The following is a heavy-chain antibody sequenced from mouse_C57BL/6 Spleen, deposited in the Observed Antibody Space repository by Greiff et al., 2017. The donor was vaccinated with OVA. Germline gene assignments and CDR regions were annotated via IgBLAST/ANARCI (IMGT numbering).Heavy chain of an antibody. V-gene: IGHV1-26*01. J-gene: IGHJ3*01. D-gene: IGHD2-5*01. CDR2: INPNNGGT. Sequence: EVQLQQSGPELVKPGASVKISCKASGYTFTDYYMNWVKQSHGKSLEWIGDINPNNGGTSYNQKFKGKATLTVDKSSSTAYMELRSLTSEDSAVYYCARRTYYSNPWFAYWGQGTLVTVSA. CDR3: ARRTYYSNPWFAY. CDR1: GYTFTDYY.